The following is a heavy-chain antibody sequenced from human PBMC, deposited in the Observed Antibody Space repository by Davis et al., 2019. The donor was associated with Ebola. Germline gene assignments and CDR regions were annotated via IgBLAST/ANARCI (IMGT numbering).Heavy chain of an antibody. CDR3: AKARQQLWLRDYFDY. Sequence: PGGSLRLSCAASGFTFSSYAMSWVRQAPGKGLEWVSAISGSGGSTYYADSVKGRFTISRDNSKNTLYLQMNSLRAEDTAVYYCAKARQQLWLRDYFDYWGQGTLVTVSS. D-gene: IGHD5-18*01. V-gene: IGHV3-23*01. J-gene: IGHJ4*02. CDR1: GFTFSSYA. CDR2: ISGSGGST.